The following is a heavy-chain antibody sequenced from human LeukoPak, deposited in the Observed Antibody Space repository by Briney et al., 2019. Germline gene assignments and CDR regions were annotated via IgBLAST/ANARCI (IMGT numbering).Heavy chain of an antibody. Sequence: SETLSLTCAVYGGSFSGYYWSWIRQPPGKGLEWIGEINHSGSTNYNPSLKSRVTISVDTSKNQFSLKLSSVTAADTAVYYCASCRGYYARVGWFDPWGQGTLVTVSS. CDR1: GGSFSGYY. J-gene: IGHJ5*02. D-gene: IGHD3-22*01. CDR3: ASCRGYYARVGWFDP. CDR2: INHSGST. V-gene: IGHV4-34*01.